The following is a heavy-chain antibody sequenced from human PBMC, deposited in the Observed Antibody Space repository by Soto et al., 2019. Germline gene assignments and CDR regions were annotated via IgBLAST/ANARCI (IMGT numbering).Heavy chain of an antibody. CDR3: ARDRDDYGSGNYYNRIDF. J-gene: IGHJ4*02. D-gene: IGHD3-10*01. CDR2: IIPIFGTP. V-gene: IGHV1-69*01. CDR1: GGIFSTYA. Sequence: QVQLVQSGAEVKKPGSSVKVSCKASGGIFSTYAISWLRQAPGQGLEWMGGIIPIFGTPNYAQRFQGRVTIPADESTSTVYMELSRLRSEDTAVYYCARDRDDYGSGNYYNRIDFWGQVTLVTVSS.